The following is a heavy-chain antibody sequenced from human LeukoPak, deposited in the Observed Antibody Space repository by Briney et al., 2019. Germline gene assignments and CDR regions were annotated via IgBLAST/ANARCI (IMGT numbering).Heavy chain of an antibody. J-gene: IGHJ4*02. V-gene: IGHV4-59*08. Sequence: SETLSLTCTVSGGSISSYYWSWIRQPPGKGLEWIGYIYYSGSTNYNPSLKSRVTISVDTSKNQFSLKLSSVTAADTAVYYCARLVGNSWLDYWGQGTLVTVSS. CDR3: ARLVGNSWLDY. D-gene: IGHD6-6*01. CDR2: IYYSGST. CDR1: GGSISSYY.